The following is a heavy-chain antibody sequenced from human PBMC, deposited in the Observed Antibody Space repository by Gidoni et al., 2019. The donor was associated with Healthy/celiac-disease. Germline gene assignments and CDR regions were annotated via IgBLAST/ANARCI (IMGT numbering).Heavy chain of an antibody. CDR1: GYTFTSYG. D-gene: IGHD6-19*01. CDR3: ARAEQWLVPLDY. V-gene: IGHV1-18*01. CDR2: ISAYNGNT. Sequence: QVQLVQSGAEGKKPGAAVKVSWKAAGYTFTSYGINWVRQAPGQGLEWLGWISAYNGNTNYAQKLQGRVTMTTDTSTSTAYMELRSLSSDDTAVYYCARAEQWLVPLDYWGQGTLVTVSS. J-gene: IGHJ4*02.